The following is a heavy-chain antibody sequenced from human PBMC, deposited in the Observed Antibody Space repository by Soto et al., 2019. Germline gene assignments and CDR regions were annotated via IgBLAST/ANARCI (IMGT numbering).Heavy chain of an antibody. CDR2: LIPLFGTT. CDR1: GGTFSGHA. J-gene: IGHJ4*02. Sequence: QVQLVQSGAEVKKPGSSVKVSCEASGGTFSGHAISWVRQAPGQGHEWMGGLIPLFGTTQNAQNFQARLRITADKSTSTAYMGLTSLRFEDTAIYYCAPEPNWEYRFEEWGQGALIIVSS. D-gene: IGHD1-26*01. V-gene: IGHV1-69*06. CDR3: APEPNWEYRFEE.